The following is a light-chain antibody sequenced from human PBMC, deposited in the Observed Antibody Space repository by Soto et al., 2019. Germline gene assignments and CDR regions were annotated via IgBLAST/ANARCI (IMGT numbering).Light chain of an antibody. Sequence: QPVLTQPPSASGTPGQRVTISCSGSSSNIRSNTVNWYQQLPGTAPKLLIYSNNQRPSGVPARFSGSKSGTSASLAISGLQSEDEADYYCAAWDGSLNGWVFGGGTKLTVL. CDR1: SSNIRSNT. CDR3: AAWDGSLNGWV. V-gene: IGLV1-44*01. J-gene: IGLJ3*02. CDR2: SNN.